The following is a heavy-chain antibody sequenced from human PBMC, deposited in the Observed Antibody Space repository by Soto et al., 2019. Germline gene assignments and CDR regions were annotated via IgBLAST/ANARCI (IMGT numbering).Heavy chain of an antibody. CDR3: AKALVYYYYGVDV. J-gene: IGHJ6*02. CDR1: GFTFNSYA. Sequence: VQLLESGGDLVQPGGSLRFSCAASGFTFNSYAMSWLRQSPGTGLEWVSTISGGVTTTYYADSVKGRFTISRDNSKNTLSLQMNSLRAEDTAVYYCAKALVYYYYGVDVWGQGTTVTVSS. CDR2: ISGGVTTT. D-gene: IGHD6-6*01. V-gene: IGHV3-23*01.